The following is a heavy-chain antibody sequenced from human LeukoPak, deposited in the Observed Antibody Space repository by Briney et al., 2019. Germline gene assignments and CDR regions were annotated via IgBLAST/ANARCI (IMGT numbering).Heavy chain of an antibody. CDR2: ISSSGTTI. D-gene: IGHD5/OR15-5a*01. CDR3: GRDPSTLLYYCDC. Sequence: RGALRLSCAASLFTFSRYDMNWVRQAPRKGLEWVSYISSSGTTIYYADSVKGRFTISRDNAKNSLYLQMNSLRGEDTAAYNCGRDPSTLLYYCDCWGEGTLVGVSS. J-gene: IGHJ4*02. CDR1: LFTFSRYD. V-gene: IGHV3-48*03.